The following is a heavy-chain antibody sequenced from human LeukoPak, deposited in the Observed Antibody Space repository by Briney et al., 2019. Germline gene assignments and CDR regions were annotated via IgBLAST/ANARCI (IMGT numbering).Heavy chain of an antibody. Sequence: GGSLRLSCAASGFTFSSHWMHWVRQAPGKGLVWVSRINSDGSSTSYADSVKGRFTISRDNAKNTLYLQMNSLRAEDTAVYYCARADYYDSSGYYDYWGQGTLVTVSS. CDR1: GFTFSSHW. CDR2: INSDGSST. V-gene: IGHV3-74*01. CDR3: ARADYYDSSGYYDY. J-gene: IGHJ4*02. D-gene: IGHD3-22*01.